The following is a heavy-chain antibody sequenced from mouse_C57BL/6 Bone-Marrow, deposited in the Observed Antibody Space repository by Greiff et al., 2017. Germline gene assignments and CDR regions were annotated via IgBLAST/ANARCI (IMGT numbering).Heavy chain of an antibody. D-gene: IGHD2-4*01. CDR1: GYTFTSYW. V-gene: IGHV1-5*01. CDR2: IYPGNSDT. Sequence: VQLQQSGTVLARPGASVKMSCKTSGYTFTSYWLHWLKQRPGQGLEWIGAIYPGNSDTSYNQKFKGKAKLTAVTSASTAYMELSSLTNEDSAVYYCTRGDYGHAMDYWGQGTSVTVSS. CDR3: TRGDYGHAMDY. J-gene: IGHJ4*01.